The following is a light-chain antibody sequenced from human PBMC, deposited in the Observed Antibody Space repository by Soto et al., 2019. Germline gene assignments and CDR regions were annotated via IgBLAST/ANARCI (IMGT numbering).Light chain of an antibody. Sequence: QSALTQPRSVTGSFGQSVTISCTGTSSDVGDSDSVSWYQQHPGRAPKLMISDVDKRPSGVPDRFSGSKSGNTASLTISGLQSDVEADYYCCSYAGSHTWVFGGGTQLTVL. CDR2: DVD. V-gene: IGLV2-11*01. J-gene: IGLJ3*02. CDR3: CSYAGSHTWV. CDR1: SSDVGDSDS.